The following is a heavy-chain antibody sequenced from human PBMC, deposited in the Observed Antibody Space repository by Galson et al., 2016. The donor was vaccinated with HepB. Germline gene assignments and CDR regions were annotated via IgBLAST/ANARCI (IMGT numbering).Heavy chain of an antibody. V-gene: IGHV4-59*11. J-gene: IGHJ4*02. CDR3: ARVGPIWLAIDD. Sequence: SETLSLTCSVSGDSINTHYWSWIRQPPGKRLEWLGYIYSDPNTNYNNTNYNPSLNGRVTMSVDSSKRQVSLKLISVTAADTGVYYCARVGPIWLAIDDWGQGTLVTVSS. D-gene: IGHD3-10*01. CDR2: IYSDPNTNYNNT. CDR1: GDSINTHY.